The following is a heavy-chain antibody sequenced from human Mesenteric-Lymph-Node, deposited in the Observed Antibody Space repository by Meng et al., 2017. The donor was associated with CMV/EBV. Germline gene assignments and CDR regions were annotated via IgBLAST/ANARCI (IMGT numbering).Heavy chain of an antibody. CDR1: GGSISSGGYY. CDR3: ARVQGGYYTYFDY. J-gene: IGHJ4*02. Sequence: TVYGGSISSGGYYWSWIRQHPGKGLEWIGYIYYSGSTYYNPSLKSRVTISVDTSKNQFSLKLSSVTAADTAVYYCARVQGGYYTYFDYWGQGTLVTVSS. D-gene: IGHD3-3*01. V-gene: IGHV4-31*02. CDR2: IYYSGST.